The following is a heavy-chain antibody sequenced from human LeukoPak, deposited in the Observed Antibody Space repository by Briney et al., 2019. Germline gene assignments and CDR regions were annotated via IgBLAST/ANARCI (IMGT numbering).Heavy chain of an antibody. CDR3: ARDLAGYCIGGSCYGGY. J-gene: IGHJ4*02. CDR2: INPNSGGT. Sequence: GASVKVSCKASGYTFTGYYMHWVRQAPGQGLEWMGWINPNSGGTNYAQKFQGRVTMTRDTSISTAYTELSRLRSDDTAVYYCARDLAGYCIGGSCYGGYWGQGTLVTVSS. D-gene: IGHD2-15*01. CDR1: GYTFTGYY. V-gene: IGHV1-2*02.